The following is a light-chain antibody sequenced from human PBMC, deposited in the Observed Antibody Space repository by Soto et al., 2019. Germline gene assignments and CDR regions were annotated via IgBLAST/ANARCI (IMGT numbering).Light chain of an antibody. Sequence: QSALPQPASVSGSPGQSITISCTGTSSDVGSYNLVSWYQQHPGKAPKLMIFEGSKRPSGVSNRFSGSKSGNTASLTISGLQAEDEADYYCCSYAGNVVFGGGTKVTVL. CDR3: CSYAGNVV. CDR1: SSDVGSYNL. CDR2: EGS. J-gene: IGLJ2*01. V-gene: IGLV2-23*01.